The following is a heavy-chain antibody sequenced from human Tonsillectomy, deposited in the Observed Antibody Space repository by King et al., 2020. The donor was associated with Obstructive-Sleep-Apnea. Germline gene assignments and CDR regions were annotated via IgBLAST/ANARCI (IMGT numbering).Heavy chain of an antibody. J-gene: IGHJ4*02. CDR3: ARRSGWYSFDS. V-gene: IGHV1-8*01. D-gene: IGHD6-19*01. CDR2: MNPNSGNT. CDR1: GYTFTSYD. Sequence: VQLVESGAEVKKPGASVKVSCTASGYTFTSYDVNWVRQATGQRLEWMGWMNPNSGNTAYAQKFQGRVSRTRNTSISTAYMELSSLRSEDTAVYYCARRSGWYSFDSWGQGTLVTVSS.